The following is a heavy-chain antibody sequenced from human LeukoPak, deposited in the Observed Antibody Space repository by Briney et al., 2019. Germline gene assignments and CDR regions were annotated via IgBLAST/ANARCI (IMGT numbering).Heavy chain of an antibody. Sequence: GGSLRLSCAAAGFTFSSYWMHWVRQAPGKGLVWVSRINSDGSSTSYADSVKGRFTISRDNAKNTLYLQMNSLRAEDTAVYYCARAYSGYDNLDYWGQGTLVTVSS. D-gene: IGHD5-12*01. V-gene: IGHV3-74*01. CDR2: INSDGSST. J-gene: IGHJ4*02. CDR1: GFTFSSYW. CDR3: ARAYSGYDNLDY.